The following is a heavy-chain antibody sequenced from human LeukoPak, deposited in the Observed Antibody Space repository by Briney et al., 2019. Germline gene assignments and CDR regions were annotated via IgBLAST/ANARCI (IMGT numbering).Heavy chain of an antibody. CDR1: GFTFSSYA. Sequence: GGSLRLSCAASGFTFSSYAMSWVRQAPGKGLEWVSAISGSGGSTYYADSVKGRFTISRDNSKNTLYLQMNSLRAEDTAVYYCAKSYCSGGSCYSAFDYWGRGTLVTVSS. D-gene: IGHD2-15*01. J-gene: IGHJ4*02. V-gene: IGHV3-23*01. CDR2: ISGSGGST. CDR3: AKSYCSGGSCYSAFDY.